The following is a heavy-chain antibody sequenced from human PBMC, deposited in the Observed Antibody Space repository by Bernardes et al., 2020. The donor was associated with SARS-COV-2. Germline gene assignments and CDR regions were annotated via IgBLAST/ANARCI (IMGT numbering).Heavy chain of an antibody. CDR3: AKDYETGELGIAVEGYCGH. CDR1: GFTFDDCA. J-gene: IGHJ4*02. Sequence: GRSLRLSCGASGFTFDDCAMHWVRSSTGMGLEWVSGISWNSGSIGYAASVKGRFTISRDNAKNSLYLQMNSLRPDDTALYYCAKDYETGELGIAVEGYCGHWGQGTLVTVSS. V-gene: IGHV3-9*01. D-gene: IGHD6-19*01. CDR2: ISWNSGSI.